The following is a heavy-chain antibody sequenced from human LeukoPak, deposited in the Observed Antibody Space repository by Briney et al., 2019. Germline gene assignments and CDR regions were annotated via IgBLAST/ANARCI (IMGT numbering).Heavy chain of an antibody. V-gene: IGHV4-59*01. CDR1: GGSISSYY. Sequence: SETLSLTCTVSGGSISSYYWSWIRQPPGKGLEWIGYIYYSGSTNYNPSLKSRVTISVDTSKNQFSLKLSSVTAADTAVYYCARDPSDYGGYYYYGMDVWGQRTTVTVSS. CDR2: IYYSGST. CDR3: ARDPSDYGGYYYYGMDV. D-gene: IGHD4-17*01. J-gene: IGHJ6*02.